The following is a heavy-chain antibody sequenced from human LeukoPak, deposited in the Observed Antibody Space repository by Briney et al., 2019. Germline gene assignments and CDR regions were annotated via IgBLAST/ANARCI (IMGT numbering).Heavy chain of an antibody. D-gene: IGHD2-15*01. Sequence: GGSLRLSCTASGFTFSSYSMNWVRQAPGKGLEWVSSISTSSSYIYYADSVKGRFTISRDNAKNSLFLQMNSLRAEDTAVYYCARVLRYCSGGNCYSGGLGYMDVWGKGTTVTISS. CDR3: ARVLRYCSGGNCYSGGLGYMDV. CDR1: GFTFSSYS. V-gene: IGHV3-21*04. J-gene: IGHJ6*03. CDR2: ISTSSSYI.